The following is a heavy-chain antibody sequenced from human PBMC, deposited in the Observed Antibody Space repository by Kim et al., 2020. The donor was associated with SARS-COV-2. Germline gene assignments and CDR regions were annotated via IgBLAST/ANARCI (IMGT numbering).Heavy chain of an antibody. CDR1: GFTFSSYS. CDR3: AACSSGWYWGGDYYYGMDV. D-gene: IGHD6-19*01. V-gene: IGHV3-21*01. J-gene: IGHJ6*02. CDR2: ISSSSSYI. Sequence: GGSLRLSCAASGFTFSSYSMNWVRQAPGKGLEWVSSISSSSSYIYYADSVKGRFTISRDNAKNSLYLQMNSLRAEDTAVYYCAACSSGWYWGGDYYYGMDVWGQGTTVTVSS.